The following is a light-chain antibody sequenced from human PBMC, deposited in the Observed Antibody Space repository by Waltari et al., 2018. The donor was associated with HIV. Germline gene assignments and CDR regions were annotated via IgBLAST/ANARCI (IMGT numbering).Light chain of an antibody. V-gene: IGKV3-11*01. Sequence: EIVLTQSPATLSLSPGERATLSCRASQIVSSYLAWYQQKPGPPPRLLIYDASNRATGIPARFSGSGSGTDFTLTISSLEPEDFAVYYCQQRSNWPLTFGGGTKVEIK. CDR2: DAS. CDR1: QIVSSY. J-gene: IGKJ4*01. CDR3: QQRSNWPLT.